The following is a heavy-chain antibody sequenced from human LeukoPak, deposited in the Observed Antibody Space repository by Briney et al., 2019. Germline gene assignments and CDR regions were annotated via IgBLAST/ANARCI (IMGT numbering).Heavy chain of an antibody. V-gene: IGHV4-34*01. J-gene: IGHJ6*03. CDR3: ARGRGLELPNYYYYYMDV. CDR2: INHSGST. CDR1: GGSISSYY. D-gene: IGHD1-26*01. Sequence: PSEPLSLTCTVSGGSISSYYWSWIRQPPGKGLEWIGEINHSGSTNYNPSLKSRVTISVDTSKNQFSLKLSSVTAADTAVYYCARGRGLELPNYYYYYMDVWGKGTTVTVSS.